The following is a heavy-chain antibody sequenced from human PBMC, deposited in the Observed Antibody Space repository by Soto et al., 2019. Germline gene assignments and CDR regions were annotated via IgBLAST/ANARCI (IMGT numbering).Heavy chain of an antibody. CDR2: LSGSGGDT. V-gene: IGHV3-23*01. J-gene: IGHJ4*02. CDR1: GFTFGAYA. Sequence: AGGSLRLSCAASGFTFGAYAMTWVRQAPGKGLEWVSALSGSGGDTYYADSVRGRFTISRDNSQKTLFLQMNSLRTDDTAVYYCARPGYYDYTWGSYLDSWGQGTLVTVSS. CDR3: ARPGYYDYTWGSYLDS. D-gene: IGHD3-16*02.